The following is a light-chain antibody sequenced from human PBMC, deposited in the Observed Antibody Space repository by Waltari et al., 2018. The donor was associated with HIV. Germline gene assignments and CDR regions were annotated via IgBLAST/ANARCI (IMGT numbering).Light chain of an antibody. V-gene: IGLV3-21*02. CDR1: NIGS. CDR3: QVWDSNADHLVV. J-gene: IGLJ2*01. Sequence: SYVLTQPPSVLVAPGQTAPIPCGGNNIGSVHWYHQKPGQAPVMGVYDNSDRPSGIPGRFSGSNSGNTATLTISGVEAGDEADYYCQVWDSNADHLVVFGGGTKLTV. CDR2: DNS.